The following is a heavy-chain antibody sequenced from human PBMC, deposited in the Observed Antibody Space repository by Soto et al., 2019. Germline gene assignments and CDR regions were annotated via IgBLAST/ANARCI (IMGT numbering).Heavy chain of an antibody. D-gene: IGHD2-8*01. CDR1: GGSFISYT. CDR3: ARDHYCTNGVCPSDY. V-gene: IGHV1-69*04. Sequence: GASVKVSCKASGGSFISYTISWVRQAPRQGLEWMGRIIPILGIANYAQKFQGRVTITADKSTSTAYMELSSLRSEDTAVYYCARDHYCTNGVCPSDYWGQGTLVTVSS. CDR2: IIPILGIA. J-gene: IGHJ4*02.